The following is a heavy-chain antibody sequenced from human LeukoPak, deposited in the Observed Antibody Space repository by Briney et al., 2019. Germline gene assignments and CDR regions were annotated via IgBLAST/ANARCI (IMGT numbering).Heavy chain of an antibody. D-gene: IGHD3-22*01. CDR2: IIPIFGTA. V-gene: IGHV1-69*13. CDR3: ARDCRNYYDSSGYPTPWFDP. Sequence: ASVKVSCKASGYTFTSNYIHWVRQAPGQGLEWMGGIIPIFGTANYAQKFQGRVTITADESTSTAYMELSSLRSEDTAVYYCARDCRNYYDSSGYPTPWFDPWGQGTLVTVSS. CDR1: GYTFTSNY. J-gene: IGHJ5*02.